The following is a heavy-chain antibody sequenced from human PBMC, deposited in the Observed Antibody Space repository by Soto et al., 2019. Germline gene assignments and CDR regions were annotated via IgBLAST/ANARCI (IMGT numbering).Heavy chain of an antibody. Sequence: QVQLQESGPGLVKPSQTLSLTCTVSGGSISSGGYYWSWIRQHPGKGLEWIGYIYYSGSTYYNPSLKSRVTISVDTSKNQFSLKLSSVTAADTAVYYCARVSEEQWLVHNWFDPWGQGTLVTVSS. CDR1: GGSISSGGYY. D-gene: IGHD6-19*01. CDR3: ARVSEEQWLVHNWFDP. J-gene: IGHJ5*02. V-gene: IGHV4-31*03. CDR2: IYYSGST.